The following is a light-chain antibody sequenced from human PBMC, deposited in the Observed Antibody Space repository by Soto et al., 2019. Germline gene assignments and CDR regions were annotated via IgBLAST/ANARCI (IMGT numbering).Light chain of an antibody. V-gene: IGKV3-15*01. CDR1: QSVSSS. Sequence: EIVLTQSPATLSVSPGEAVTLSCRASQSVSSSLAWYQQQPGRSPRLLIYGASTRATGIPARFSGSGSGTEITLTISSLQSEDFAVYHCQQYNNWPPLTFGGGTKVEIK. CDR2: GAS. J-gene: IGKJ4*01. CDR3: QQYNNWPPLT.